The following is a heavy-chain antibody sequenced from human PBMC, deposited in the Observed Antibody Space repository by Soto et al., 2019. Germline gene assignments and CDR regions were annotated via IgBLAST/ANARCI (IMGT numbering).Heavy chain of an antibody. CDR3: TRGDY. V-gene: IGHV4-31*02. Sequence: WTWIRQHPGQGLEWIGFISYSGSTYYSSSLKGRVAISADTSKNPFSLKLNSVTAADTAVYYCTRGDYWGQGTLVTVSS. J-gene: IGHJ4*02. CDR2: ISYSGST.